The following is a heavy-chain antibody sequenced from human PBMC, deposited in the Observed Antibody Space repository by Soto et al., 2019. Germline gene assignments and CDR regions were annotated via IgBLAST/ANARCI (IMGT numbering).Heavy chain of an antibody. CDR3: ARDSNTYRDYYHGMDV. Sequence: QVQLVESGGGVVQPGRSLRLSCAASGFTFSNHAMYWVRQAPGKGLECVAHISYDGSNKHYADSVKGRFTISRDNSKNTLYLQVNSLRIEDTAVYYCARDSNTYRDYYHGMDVWGQGTTVTVSS. V-gene: IGHV3-30-3*01. CDR2: ISYDGSNK. J-gene: IGHJ6*02. D-gene: IGHD3-10*02. CDR1: GFTFSNHA.